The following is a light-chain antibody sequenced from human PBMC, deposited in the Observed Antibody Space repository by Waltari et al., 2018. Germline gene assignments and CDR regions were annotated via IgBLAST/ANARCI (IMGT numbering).Light chain of an antibody. Sequence: TLSCRASQSVSKYLAWYQQKPGQAPRLLIYHASTRAAGIPDRFSGSGYGTDFSLTISRLEAEDFAVYYCQHYVSLPATFGQGTKVEIK. J-gene: IGKJ1*01. CDR2: HAS. V-gene: IGKV3-20*01. CDR1: QSVSKY. CDR3: QHYVSLPAT.